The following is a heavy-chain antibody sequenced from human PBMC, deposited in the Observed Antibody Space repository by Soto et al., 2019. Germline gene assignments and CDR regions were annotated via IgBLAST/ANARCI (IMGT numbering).Heavy chain of an antibody. CDR1: GGSISSGGYY. D-gene: IGHD3-3*01. CDR2: IYYSGST. V-gene: IGHV4-31*03. Sequence: QVQLQESGPGLVKPSQTLSLTCTVSGGSISSGGYYWSWIRQHPGKGLEWIGYIYYSGSTYYNPSLKSRVTISVDTSKNQFSLKLSSVTAADTAVYYSARAITIFGVGDNWFDPWGQGTLVTVSS. CDR3: ARAITIFGVGDNWFDP. J-gene: IGHJ5*02.